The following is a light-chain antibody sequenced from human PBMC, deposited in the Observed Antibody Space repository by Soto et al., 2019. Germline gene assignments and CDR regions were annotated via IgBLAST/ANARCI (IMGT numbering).Light chain of an antibody. J-gene: IGLJ3*02. V-gene: IGLV1-51*02. CDR2: EIN. CDR1: NSNIGKNY. CDR3: GAWDNSLRVVV. Sequence: QSVLTQPPSVSAAPGQKVTISCSGSNSNIGKNYVSWYQQFPGTAPKLLIYEINERPSGIPDRFSGSKSGTSATLGIAGLQTGDEADYYCGAWDNSLRVVVFGGGTSSPS.